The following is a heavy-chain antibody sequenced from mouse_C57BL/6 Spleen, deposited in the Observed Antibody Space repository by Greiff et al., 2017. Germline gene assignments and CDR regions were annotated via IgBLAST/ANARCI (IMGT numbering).Heavy chain of an antibody. J-gene: IGHJ2*01. Sequence: QVQLKQSGPELGKPGASVKISCKASGYAFSSSWMNWVKQRPGKGLEWIGRIYPGDGDTNYTGKFKGKATLTADKSASTAYMQLSSLTSEDSAVYFCARERGSKYYFDYWGQGTTLTVSS. CDR2: IYPGDGDT. D-gene: IGHD1-1*02. CDR3: ARERGSKYYFDY. CDR1: GYAFSSSW. V-gene: IGHV1-82*01.